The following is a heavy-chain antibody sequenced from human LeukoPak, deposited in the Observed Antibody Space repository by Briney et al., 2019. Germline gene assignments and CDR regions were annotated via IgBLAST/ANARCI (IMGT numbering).Heavy chain of an antibody. CDR3: AREGATTAFDY. CDR2: ISWDGGST. D-gene: IGHD1-26*01. J-gene: IGHJ4*02. V-gene: IGHV3-43D*03. Sequence: GGSLRLSCAASGFTFDDYAMHWVRHAPGKGLEWVSLISWDGGSTYYADSVKGRFTISRDIFKNTVYLQMNSLRAEDTAVYYCAREGATTAFDYWGQGTLVTVSS. CDR1: GFTFDDYA.